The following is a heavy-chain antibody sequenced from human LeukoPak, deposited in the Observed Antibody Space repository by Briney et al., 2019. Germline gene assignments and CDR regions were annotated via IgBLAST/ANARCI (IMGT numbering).Heavy chain of an antibody. Sequence: ASVTVSCKASGYTFTGYYMHWVRQAPGQGLEWMGWINPNSGGTNYAQKFQGWVTMTRDTSISTAYMELSRLRSDDTAVYYCARERLGYCSSTSCYDNYYGMDVWGQGTTVTVSS. D-gene: IGHD2-2*01. J-gene: IGHJ6*02. V-gene: IGHV1-2*04. CDR2: INPNSGGT. CDR3: ARERLGYCSSTSCYDNYYGMDV. CDR1: GYTFTGYY.